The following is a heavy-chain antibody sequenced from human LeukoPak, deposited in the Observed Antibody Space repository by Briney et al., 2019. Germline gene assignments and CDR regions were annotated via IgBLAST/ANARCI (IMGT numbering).Heavy chain of an antibody. CDR1: GFSFSTYW. V-gene: IGHV3-7*01. CDR2: INQDGTEK. Sequence: GGSLRLSCAASGFSFSTYWMSWVRQAQGKGLEWVANINQDGTEKYYVDSVKGRFTISRDNGKNSLYLQMNSLRVEDTAVYYCAKLAKYFYGAETFYFFEHWGQGTPVTASS. D-gene: IGHD3-10*01. CDR3: AKLAKYFYGAETFYFFEH. J-gene: IGHJ4*02.